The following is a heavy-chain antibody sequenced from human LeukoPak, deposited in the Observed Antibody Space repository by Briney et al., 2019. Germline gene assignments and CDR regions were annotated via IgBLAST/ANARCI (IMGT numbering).Heavy chain of an antibody. CDR2: VNPRNGGT. Sequence: ASVKVSCKTSGYTFTDYYIHWVRQAPGHGLEWMGWVNPRNGGTHSAQKFQGRVSMTGDTSITTAYMELSSLTSDDTAVYYCATGAQYGLRGVAYFYYMHVWGTGTTVTVSS. CDR1: GYTFTDYY. J-gene: IGHJ6*03. D-gene: IGHD3-10*01. V-gene: IGHV1-2*02. CDR3: ATGAQYGLRGVAYFYYMHV.